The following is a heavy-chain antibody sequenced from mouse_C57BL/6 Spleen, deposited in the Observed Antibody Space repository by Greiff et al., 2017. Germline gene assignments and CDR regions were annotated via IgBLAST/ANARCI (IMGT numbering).Heavy chain of an antibody. Sequence: VQLQQSGPGLVQPSQSLSITCTVSGFSLTSYGVHWVRQSPGKGLEWLGVIWRGGSTDYNAAFMSRLSITKDNSKSQVFFKMNSLQADDTAIYYCAKTIYDGSYWYVDVWGTGTTVTVSS. V-gene: IGHV2-5*01. D-gene: IGHD2-3*01. J-gene: IGHJ1*03. CDR3: AKTIYDGSYWYVDV. CDR2: IWRGGST. CDR1: GFSLTSYG.